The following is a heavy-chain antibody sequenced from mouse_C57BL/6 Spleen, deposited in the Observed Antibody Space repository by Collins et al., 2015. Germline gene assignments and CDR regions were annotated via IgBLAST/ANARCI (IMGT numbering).Heavy chain of an antibody. V-gene: IGHV1-53*01. CDR2: INPSNGGT. J-gene: IGHJ4*01. CDR3: AKDDYDERFYAMDY. D-gene: IGHD2-4*01. CDR1: GYTFTSYW. Sequence: LVKPGASVKLSCKASGYTFTSYWMHWVKQRPGQGLEWIGNINPSNGGTNYNEKFKSKATLTVDKSSSTAYMQLSSLTSEDSAVYYCAKDDYDERFYAMDYWGQGTSVTVSS.